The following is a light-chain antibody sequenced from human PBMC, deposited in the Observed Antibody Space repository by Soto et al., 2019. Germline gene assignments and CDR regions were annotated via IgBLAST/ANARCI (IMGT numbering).Light chain of an antibody. CDR2: DTI. V-gene: IGLV7-46*01. CDR1: TSTVTTGHD. CDR3: FLSYNSRYV. J-gene: IGLJ1*01. Sequence: QAVVTQQPSLTVSPGGTVTLTCGSSTSTVTTGHDPHWFQQKPGQAPKPLIYDTIKQHSWTPARFSGSLLGGKAALTLSGAQHEAEDDYYCFLSYNSRYVFGTGTKVTVL.